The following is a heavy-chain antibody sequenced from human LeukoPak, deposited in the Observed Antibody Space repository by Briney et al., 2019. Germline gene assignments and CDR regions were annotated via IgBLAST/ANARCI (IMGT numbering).Heavy chain of an antibody. J-gene: IGHJ3*02. CDR2: INGDGSST. V-gene: IGHV3-74*01. CDR1: EFTFSSYW. Sequence: GGSLRLSCVASEFTFSSYWLHWVRQAPGQGLVWVARINGDGSSTSYADSLKGRFTISRGNAKNTLYLQMSSLRAEDTAVYYCAKCCVWSSSRGAFDIWGQGTMVTVSS. D-gene: IGHD6-6*01. CDR3: AKCCVWSSSRGAFDI.